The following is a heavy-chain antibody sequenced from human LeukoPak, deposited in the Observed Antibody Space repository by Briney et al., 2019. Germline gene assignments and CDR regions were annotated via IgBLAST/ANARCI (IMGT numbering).Heavy chain of an antibody. CDR3: ARDLDYHDSSCYCPL. J-gene: IGHJ4*02. CDR1: GYTFTGYY. V-gene: IGHV1-2*02. Sequence: ASVKVSCKASGYTFTGYYLHWVRQAPGQGLEWMGWINPNSGGTNYAQKFQGRVTMTRDTSTSTAYMELSRLRSDDTAVYYCARDLDYHDSSCYCPLWGQGTLVTVSS. CDR2: INPNSGGT. D-gene: IGHD3-22*01.